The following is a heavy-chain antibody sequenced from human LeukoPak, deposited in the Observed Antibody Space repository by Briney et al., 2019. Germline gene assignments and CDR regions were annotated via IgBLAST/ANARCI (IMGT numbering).Heavy chain of an antibody. V-gene: IGHV4-30-4*08. CDR3: ARFITMVRGVSMIRDNWFDP. CDR1: GFTFSDHY. J-gene: IGHJ5*02. D-gene: IGHD3-10*01. CDR2: IYYSGST. Sequence: LRLSCVVSGFTFSDHYIDWVRQPPGKGLEWIGYIYYSGSTYYNPSLKSRVTISADTSKNQFSLKLSSVTAADTAVYYCARFITMVRGVSMIRDNWFDPWGQGTLVTVSS.